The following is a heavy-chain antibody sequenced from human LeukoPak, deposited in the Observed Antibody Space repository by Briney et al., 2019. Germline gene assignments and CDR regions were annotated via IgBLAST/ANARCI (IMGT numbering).Heavy chain of an antibody. D-gene: IGHD6-6*01. Sequence: GGSLRLSCTASGFTLRNYWMHWVRQVPGKRLVWVSRISSDGSVTNYADSVQGRFTISRDNAKNILYLQINNLRSEDTAVYYCARYSSSSGGASYYLDYWGHGTLIAVSS. CDR1: GFTLRNYW. CDR3: ARYSSSSGGASYYLDY. V-gene: IGHV3-74*01. J-gene: IGHJ4*01. CDR2: ISSDGSVT.